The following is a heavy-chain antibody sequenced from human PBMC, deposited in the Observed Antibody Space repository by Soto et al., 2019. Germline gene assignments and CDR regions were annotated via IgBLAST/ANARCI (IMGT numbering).Heavy chain of an antibody. V-gene: IGHV3-11*01. CDR1: GFTFSDYY. CDR2: ISSSGSTI. CDR3: ARDRAYYYDSSGPTYAFDI. J-gene: IGHJ3*02. D-gene: IGHD3-22*01. Sequence: QVQLVESGGGLVKPGGSLRLSCAASGFTFSDYYMNWIRQAPGKGLEWVSYISSSGSTIYYADSVKGRFTISRDNAKNSLYLQMNSLRAEDTAVYYCARDRAYYYDSSGPTYAFDIWGQGTMVTVSS.